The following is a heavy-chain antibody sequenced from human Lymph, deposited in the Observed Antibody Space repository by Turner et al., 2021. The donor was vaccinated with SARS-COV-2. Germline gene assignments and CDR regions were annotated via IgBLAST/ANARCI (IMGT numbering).Heavy chain of an antibody. D-gene: IGHD2-15*01. V-gene: IGHV1-24*01. J-gene: IGHJ6*02. CDR3: ATVLCTGSSCYYYGMDV. CDR2: FDPEDGEI. Sequence: QVQLVQSGAEVKKPGASVKVSCKVSGYTLTELSMNWVRQAPGKGLEWMGGFDPEDGEIIYAQKFQGRVTMTEDTSTDTAYMELSSLRSEDTAVYYCATVLCTGSSCYYYGMDVWGQGTTVTVSS. CDR1: GYTLTELS.